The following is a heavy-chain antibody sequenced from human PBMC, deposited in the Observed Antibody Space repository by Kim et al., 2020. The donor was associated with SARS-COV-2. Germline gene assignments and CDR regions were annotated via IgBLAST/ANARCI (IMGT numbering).Heavy chain of an antibody. CDR1: GETFSGHY. J-gene: IGHJ4*02. CDR3: ARVRVTGSSSYNWALDC. CDR2: INHSGSS. D-gene: IGHD6-13*01. V-gene: IGHV4-34*01. Sequence: SETLSLTCAVYGETFSGHYWTWIRQPPGKGLEWIGEINHSGSSNYNPSLKSRVTTSVDMSKNQFSLRLTSVTAADTAMYYCARVRVTGSSSYNWALDCWGQGTLVTVSS.